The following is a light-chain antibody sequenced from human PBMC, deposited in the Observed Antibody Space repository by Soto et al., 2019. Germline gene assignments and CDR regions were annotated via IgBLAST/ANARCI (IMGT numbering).Light chain of an antibody. J-gene: IGKJ1*01. V-gene: IGKV1-12*01. CDR2: GAT. Sequence: DIQMTQSPSSVSASVGDRVTITCRASQGVGSWLAWYQQKPGKAPNLLIFGATALQSGVPSRFGGGGSGTDFTLTISSLQPEDFATYYCQQSDSFPPTFGQGTKEEIK. CDR1: QGVGSW. CDR3: QQSDSFPPT.